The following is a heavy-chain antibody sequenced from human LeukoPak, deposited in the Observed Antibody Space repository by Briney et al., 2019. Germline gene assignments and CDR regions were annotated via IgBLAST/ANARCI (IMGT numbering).Heavy chain of an antibody. CDR3: ARWGSSRWYDAGFDAFDI. Sequence: GASVKVSCKASGYTFTGYFMHGVRQAPGQGREWMGRINPNSGGTNYAQKFQGRVTMTRDTSISTAYMELSRLRSDDTAVYYCARWGSSRWYDAGFDAFDIWGQGTMVTVSS. CDR1: GYTFTGYF. J-gene: IGHJ3*02. CDR2: INPNSGGT. D-gene: IGHD6-19*01. V-gene: IGHV1-2*06.